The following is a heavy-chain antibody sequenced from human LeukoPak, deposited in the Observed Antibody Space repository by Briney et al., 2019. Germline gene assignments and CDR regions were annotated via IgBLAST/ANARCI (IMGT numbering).Heavy chain of an antibody. CDR2: ITSSGSYI. CDR3: ASPRYFDWYYFDY. CDR1: AFSFSNYN. J-gene: IGHJ4*02. Sequence: GGSLRLSCAASAFSFSNYNMNWVRQAPGKGLEWVSSITSSGSYIYYADSVKGRFTISRDNSKNTLYLQMNSLRAEDTAVYYCASPRYFDWYYFDYWGQGTLVTVSS. D-gene: IGHD3-9*01. V-gene: IGHV3-21*01.